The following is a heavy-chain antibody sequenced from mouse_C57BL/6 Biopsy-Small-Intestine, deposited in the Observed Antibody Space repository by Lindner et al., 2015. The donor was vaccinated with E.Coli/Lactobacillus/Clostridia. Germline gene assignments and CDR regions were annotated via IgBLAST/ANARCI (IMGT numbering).Heavy chain of an antibody. Sequence: VQLQESGAELVRPGTSVKVSCKASGYAFTNYLIEWVKQRPGQGLEWIGVINPGSGDTNYNEKFKGKATLTADKSSSTAYMQLSSLTSEDSAVYFCARNYGNNWRVDYWGQGTTLTVSS. CDR2: INPGSGDT. J-gene: IGHJ2*01. V-gene: IGHV1-54*01. D-gene: IGHD1-1*01. CDR3: ARNYGNNWRVDY. CDR1: GYAFTNYL.